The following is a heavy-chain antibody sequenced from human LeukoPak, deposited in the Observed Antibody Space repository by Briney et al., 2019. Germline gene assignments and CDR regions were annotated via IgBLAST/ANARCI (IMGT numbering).Heavy chain of an antibody. CDR3: ARQDGRALYYFDY. CDR1: GYSFNNYW. D-gene: IGHD5-24*01. CDR2: IYPGDSDT. Sequence: GESLKISCKGSGYSFNNYWIGWVRQMPGKGLEWMGIIYPGDSDTRYSPSFQGQVTISADKSITTAYLHLSSLKASDTALYYCARQDGRALYYFDYWGQGTLVTVSS. J-gene: IGHJ4*02. V-gene: IGHV5-51*01.